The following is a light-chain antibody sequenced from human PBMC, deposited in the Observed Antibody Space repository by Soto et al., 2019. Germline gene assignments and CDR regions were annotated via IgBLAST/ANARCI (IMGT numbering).Light chain of an antibody. Sequence: EIVLTQSPATLSVSPGERVTLSCRASQSVRSNLAWYQQKPGQAPRPLIYGASTRATGLPARFSGSGSGTDFTLTISSLQSEDFAVYYCQQYNTWPPITFGQGTRLE. V-gene: IGKV3-15*01. J-gene: IGKJ5*01. CDR1: QSVRSN. CDR3: QQYNTWPPIT. CDR2: GAS.